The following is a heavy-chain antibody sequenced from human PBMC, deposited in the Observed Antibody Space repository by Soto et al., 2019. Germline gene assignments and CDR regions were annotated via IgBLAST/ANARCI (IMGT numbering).Heavy chain of an antibody. CDR1: GFTFSDYY. CDR2: ISSSGSTI. Sequence: QVQLVESGGGLVKPGGSLRLSCAASGFTFSDYYMSWIRQAPGKGLEWVSYISSSGSTIYYADSVKGRFTISRDNAKNSLYLQMNSLRAEDTAVYYRARAPLRCSSTSCYSTAEYFQHWGQGTLVTVSS. V-gene: IGHV3-11*01. CDR3: ARAPLRCSSTSCYSTAEYFQH. D-gene: IGHD2-2*02. J-gene: IGHJ1*01.